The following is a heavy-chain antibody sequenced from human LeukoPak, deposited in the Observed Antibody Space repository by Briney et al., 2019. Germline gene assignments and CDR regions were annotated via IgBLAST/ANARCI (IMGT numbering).Heavy chain of an antibody. CDR3: AIAGNYYGSGSYYPFDY. D-gene: IGHD3-10*01. Sequence: SETLSLTCTVSGGSISSYYWSWIRQPPGKGLEWIGYIYYSGSTNYNPSLKSRVTISVDTSKNQFPLKLSSVTAADTAVYYCAIAGNYYGSGSYYPFDYWGQGTLVTVSS. CDR2: IYYSGST. V-gene: IGHV4-59*01. J-gene: IGHJ4*02. CDR1: GGSISSYY.